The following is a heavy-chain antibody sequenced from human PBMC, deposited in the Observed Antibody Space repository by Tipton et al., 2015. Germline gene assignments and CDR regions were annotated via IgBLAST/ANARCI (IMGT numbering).Heavy chain of an antibody. D-gene: IGHD4-23*01. V-gene: IGHV4-38-2*01. CDR1: AYSISSDYY. J-gene: IGHJ4*02. CDR3: ARARGRHGGLFDS. CDR2: IYYSGST. Sequence: TLSLTCAVSAYSISSDYYWVWLRQPPGMGLECIGTIYYSGSTYYNPSLKSRVTISVDTSKNQFSLRLNSVTAADTAVYYCARARGRHGGLFDSWGQGILVTVSS.